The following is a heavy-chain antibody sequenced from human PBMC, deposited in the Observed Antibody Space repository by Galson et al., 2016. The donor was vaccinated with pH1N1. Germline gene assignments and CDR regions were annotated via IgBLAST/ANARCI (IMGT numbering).Heavy chain of an antibody. CDR2: IKEDGSAK. CDR3: ARDLGSTGYLKY. CDR1: GFTFSSYW. Sequence: SLRLSCAASGFTFSSYWMQWVRQAPGKGLEWVANIKEDGSAKNYVDPVKGRFTISRDNAKNSLYLQMNSLRAEDTAVYYCARDLGSTGYLKYWGQGILVTVSA. J-gene: IGHJ4*02. V-gene: IGHV3-7*05. D-gene: IGHD3-9*01.